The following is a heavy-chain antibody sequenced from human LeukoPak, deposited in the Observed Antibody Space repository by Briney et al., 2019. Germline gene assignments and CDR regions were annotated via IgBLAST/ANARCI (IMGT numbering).Heavy chain of an antibody. V-gene: IGHV3-23*01. CDR1: GFTFSIHG. CDR3: ARDRLHYGEYEKTLDY. CDR2: IGGSSIGHST. Sequence: GGTLRLSCVGSGFTFSIHGMNWVRQAPGKGLEWVSGIGGSSIGHSTHYADSVKGRFTISRDNSKNMVYLQMDSLRAEDTALYYCARDRLHYGEYEKTLDYWGQGTLVTVSS. D-gene: IGHD4-17*01. J-gene: IGHJ4*02.